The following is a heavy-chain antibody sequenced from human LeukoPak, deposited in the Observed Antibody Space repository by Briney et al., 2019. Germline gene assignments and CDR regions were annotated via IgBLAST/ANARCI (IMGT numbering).Heavy chain of an antibody. CDR1: GFTFSSYA. V-gene: IGHV3-23*01. Sequence: GGSLRLSCAASGFTFSSYAMSWVRQAPGKGLEWVSAISGSGGSIYYADSVKGRFTISRDNSKNTLYLQMNSLRAEDTAVYYCAKAGAGYCSSTSCPLDYWGQGTLVTVSS. CDR3: AKAGAGYCSSTSCPLDY. CDR2: ISGSGGSI. J-gene: IGHJ4*02. D-gene: IGHD2-2*03.